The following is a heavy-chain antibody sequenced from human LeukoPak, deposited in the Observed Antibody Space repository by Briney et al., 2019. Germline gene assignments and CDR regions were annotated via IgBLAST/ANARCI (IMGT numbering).Heavy chain of an antibody. J-gene: IGHJ4*02. CDR1: GFTFNKYA. D-gene: IGHD3-22*01. CDR3: AKDHFGSGYYLTFDY. CDR2: ISASGDRT. V-gene: IGHV3-23*01. Sequence: GGSLRLSCAVSGFTFNKYAMSWVRQAPGKGPEWVSTISASGDRTYYADSVKGRFTLSRENSKNTLYLQMNSLRAEDTAIYYCAKDHFGSGYYLTFDYWGQGTLVTVSS.